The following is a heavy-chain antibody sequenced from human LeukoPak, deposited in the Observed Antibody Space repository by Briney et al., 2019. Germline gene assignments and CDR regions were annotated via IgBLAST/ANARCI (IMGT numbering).Heavy chain of an antibody. CDR1: GGSISSSSYY. V-gene: IGHV4-39*07. Sequence: SETLSLTCTVSGGSISSSSYYWGWIRQPPGKGLEWIGSIYYSGSTYYNPSLKSRVTISVDTSKNQFSLKLSSVTAADTAVYYCARGGGNTVTTLGYYYYGMDVWGQGTTVTVSS. D-gene: IGHD4-17*01. CDR3: ARGGGNTVTTLGYYYYGMDV. J-gene: IGHJ6*02. CDR2: IYYSGST.